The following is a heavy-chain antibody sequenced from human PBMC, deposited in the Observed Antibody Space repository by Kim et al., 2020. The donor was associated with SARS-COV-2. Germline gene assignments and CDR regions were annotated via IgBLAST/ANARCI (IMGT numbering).Heavy chain of an antibody. J-gene: IGHJ6*02. CDR2: ISAYNGNT. V-gene: IGHV1-18*01. D-gene: IGHD1-26*01. CDR3: ARVGATAASYYYYGMDV. Sequence: ASVKVSCKASGYTFTSYGISWVRQAPVQGLEWMGWISAYNGNTNYAQKLQGRVTMTTDTSTSTAYMELRSLRSDDTAVYYCARVGATAASYYYYGMDVWAKGPRSPSP. CDR1: GYTFTSYG.